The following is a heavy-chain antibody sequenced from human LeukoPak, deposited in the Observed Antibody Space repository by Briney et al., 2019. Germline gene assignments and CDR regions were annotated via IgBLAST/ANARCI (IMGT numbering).Heavy chain of an antibody. J-gene: IGHJ4*02. D-gene: IGHD6-19*01. CDR1: GFTFSSYW. CDR2: ISSDGSST. Sequence: SGGSLRLSCAASGFTFSSYWMHWVRQAPGKGLVWVSRISSDGSSTNYADSVKGRFTISRDNAKNTLYLQMNSLRDEDTAVYYCASAGSGLYWGQGTLVTVSS. V-gene: IGHV3-74*01. CDR3: ASAGSGLY.